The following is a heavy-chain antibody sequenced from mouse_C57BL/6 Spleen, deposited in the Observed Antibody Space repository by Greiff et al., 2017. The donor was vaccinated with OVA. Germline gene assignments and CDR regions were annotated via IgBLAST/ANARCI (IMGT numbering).Heavy chain of an antibody. V-gene: IGHV1-82*01. J-gene: IGHJ4*01. CDR1: GYAFSSSW. CDR2: IYPGDGDT. Sequence: VQRVESGPELVKPGASVKISCKASGYAFSSSWMNWVKQRPGKGLEWIGRIYPGDGDTNYNGKFKGKATLTADKSSSTAYMQLSSLTSEDSAVYFCAREGDYAMDYWGQGTSVTVSS. CDR3: AREGDYAMDY.